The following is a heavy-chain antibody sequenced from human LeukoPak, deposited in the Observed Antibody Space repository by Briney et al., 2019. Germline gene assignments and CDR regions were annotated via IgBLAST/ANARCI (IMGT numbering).Heavy chain of an antibody. V-gene: IGHV3-23*01. CDR3: AKDTSITIFGVAAPSDY. D-gene: IGHD3-3*01. Sequence: GGSLRLSCAASGFTFSSYAMSWVRQAPGEGLEWVSAISGSGGSTYYADSVKGRFTISRDNSKNTLYLQMNSLRAEDTAVYYCAKDTSITIFGVAAPSDYWGQGTLVTVSS. CDR2: ISGSGGST. CDR1: GFTFSSYA. J-gene: IGHJ4*02.